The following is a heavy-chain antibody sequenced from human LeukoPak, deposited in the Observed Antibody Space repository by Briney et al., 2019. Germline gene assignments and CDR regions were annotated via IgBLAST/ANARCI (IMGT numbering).Heavy chain of an antibody. CDR2: INHSGST. V-gene: IGHV4-34*01. CDR3: ARGGGGGFDY. D-gene: IGHD2-15*01. J-gene: IGHJ4*02. Sequence: PSETLSLTCAVYGGSFSGYYWSWIRQPPEKGLEWIGEINHSGSTNYNPSLKSRVTISVDTSKNQFSLKLSSVTAADTAVYYCARGGGGGFDYWGQGTLVTVSS. CDR1: GGSFSGYY.